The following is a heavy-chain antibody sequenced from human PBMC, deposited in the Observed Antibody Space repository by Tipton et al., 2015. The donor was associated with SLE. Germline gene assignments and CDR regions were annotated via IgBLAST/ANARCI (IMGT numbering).Heavy chain of an antibody. CDR3: AKSGGQQGWFDP. J-gene: IGHJ5*02. D-gene: IGHD6-13*01. Sequence: SLRLSCAASGFTFSSYSMNWVRQAPGKGLEWVSSISSSSSYIYYADSVKGRLTISRDNAKNSLYLQMNSLRAEDTAVYYCAKSGGQQGWFDPWGQGTLVTVSS. V-gene: IGHV3-21*01. CDR1: GFTFSSYS. CDR2: ISSSSSYI.